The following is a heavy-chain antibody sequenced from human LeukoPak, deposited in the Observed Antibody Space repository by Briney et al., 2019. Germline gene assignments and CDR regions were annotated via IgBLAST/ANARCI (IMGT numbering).Heavy chain of an antibody. V-gene: IGHV3-33*06. CDR1: GFTFSSYG. J-gene: IGHJ6*03. D-gene: IGHD2-15*01. Sequence: AGGSLRLSCAASGFTFSSYGMHWVRQAPGKGLGWVAVIWYDGSNKYYADSVKGRFTISRDNSKHTLYLQMNSLRAGDTAVYYCAKALGDRYCSGGSCYSSYYYYYYYMDVWGKGTTVTVSS. CDR2: IWYDGSNK. CDR3: AKALGDRYCSGGSCYSSYYYYYYYMDV.